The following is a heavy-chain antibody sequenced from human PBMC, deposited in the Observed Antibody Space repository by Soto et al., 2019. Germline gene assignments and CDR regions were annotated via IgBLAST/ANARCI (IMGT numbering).Heavy chain of an antibody. Sequence: EVQLVQSGAEGKKPGESLRISCTGFGYTFTTFWISWVRQMPGRGLEWMGRIDPRDSYTNYSPSFQGHVTISVDKSISTAYLQWGSLKASDTAMYYCARLYCSSSTCDSWFDPWGQGTLVTVSS. CDR2: IDPRDSYT. J-gene: IGHJ5*02. V-gene: IGHV5-10-1*03. D-gene: IGHD2-2*01. CDR1: GYTFTTFW. CDR3: ARLYCSSSTCDSWFDP.